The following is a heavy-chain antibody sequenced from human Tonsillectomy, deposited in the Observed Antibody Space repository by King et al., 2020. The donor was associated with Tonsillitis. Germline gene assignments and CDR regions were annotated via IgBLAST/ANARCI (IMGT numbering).Heavy chain of an antibody. CDR1: GGSVISSSHY. CDR3: VRQTGTTGWFDY. Sequence: QLQESGPGLVKPSETLSLTCTVSGGSVISSSHYCGWIRQPPGKGLEWIGNMYYSGTTYYNPSLKSRVTISVDTSKNQFSLKLSSVTAADTAVYYCVRQTGTTGWFDYWGQGTLVTVSS. V-gene: IGHV4-39*01. D-gene: IGHD1-1*01. CDR2: MYYSGTT. J-gene: IGHJ4*02.